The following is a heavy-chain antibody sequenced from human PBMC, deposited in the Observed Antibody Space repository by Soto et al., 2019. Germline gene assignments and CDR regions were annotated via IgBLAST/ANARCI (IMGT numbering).Heavy chain of an antibody. D-gene: IGHD3-10*01. CDR2: ISAYNGNT. J-gene: IGHJ6*02. Sequence: QVQLVQSGAEVKKPGASVKVSCKASGYTFTSYGISWVRQAPGQGLEWMGWISAYNGNTNYAQKLQGRVTMTTDTSTSTAYMEPRSLRSDDTAVYYCAREGSGEWVGYYGMDVWGQGTTVTVSS. CDR3: AREGSGEWVGYYGMDV. CDR1: GYTFTSYG. V-gene: IGHV1-18*01.